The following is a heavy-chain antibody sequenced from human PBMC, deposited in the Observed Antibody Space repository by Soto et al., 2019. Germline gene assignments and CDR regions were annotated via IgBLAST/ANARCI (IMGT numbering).Heavy chain of an antibody. J-gene: IGHJ4*02. CDR1: GFTFSSYA. V-gene: IGHV3-23*01. Sequence: GGSLRLSCAASGFTFSSYAMNWVRQAPGKGLEWASAITGTGGSTNYADSVEGRFTISRDNSRNTLYLQMSSLRAEDTAVYYCAKAGGIAVPGSHLDQWGQGILVTVSS. CDR3: AKAGGIAVPGSHLDQ. CDR2: ITGTGGST. D-gene: IGHD6-19*01.